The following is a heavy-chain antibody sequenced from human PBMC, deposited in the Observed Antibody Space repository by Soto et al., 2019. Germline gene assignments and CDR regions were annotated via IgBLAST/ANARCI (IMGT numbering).Heavy chain of an antibody. J-gene: IGHJ5*02. D-gene: IGHD1-26*01. Sequence: EVQLLASGGGLVQPGGSLSLSCAASGFTFSRSAMNWVRQAPGKGLEWVSLISDTGDNTYYVDSVKGRFTIFRDNSKNMLYLQMNGLRAEDTAVYYCAKDGATRAWFGPWGQGTLVTVSS. CDR3: AKDGATRAWFGP. V-gene: IGHV3-23*01. CDR1: GFTFSRSA. CDR2: ISDTGDNT.